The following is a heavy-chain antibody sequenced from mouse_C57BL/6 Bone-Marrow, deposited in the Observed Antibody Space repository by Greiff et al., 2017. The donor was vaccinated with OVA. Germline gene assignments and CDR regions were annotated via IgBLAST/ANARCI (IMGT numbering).Heavy chain of an antibody. V-gene: IGHV7-3*01. Sequence: EVKLMESGGGLVQPGGSLSLSCAASGFTFTDYYMSWVRQPPGKALEWVGFIRNKANGYTTDYSASVKGRFTISRDNSQSILYLQMNALRAEDSATYYCARYPPSCDYEDYWGQGTTLTVSS. D-gene: IGHD2-4*01. CDR1: GFTFTDYY. CDR3: ARYPPSCDYEDY. J-gene: IGHJ2*01. CDR2: IRNKANGYTT.